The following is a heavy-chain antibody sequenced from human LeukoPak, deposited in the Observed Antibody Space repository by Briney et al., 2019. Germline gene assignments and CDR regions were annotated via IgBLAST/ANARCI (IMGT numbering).Heavy chain of an antibody. CDR2: INPNSGGT. CDR1: GYTFTGYY. Sequence: ASVKVSCKASGYTFTGYYMHWVRQAPGQGLECMGWINPNSGGTNYAQKFQGRVTMTRDTSISTAYMELSRLRSDDTAVYYCKIGYSSSSYFDYWGQGTLVTVSS. J-gene: IGHJ4*02. V-gene: IGHV1-2*02. CDR3: KIGYSSSSYFDY. D-gene: IGHD6-13*01.